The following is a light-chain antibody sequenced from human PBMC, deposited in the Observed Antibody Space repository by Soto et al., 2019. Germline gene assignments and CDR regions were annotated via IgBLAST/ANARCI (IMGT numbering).Light chain of an antibody. CDR1: QSINRH. Sequence: DIQMTQSPSSLSASVGDRVTISCRASQSINRHLNWYQQKRGKAPKLLIFAASSLQTGVPSRFSGSGSGTDFPLPISSLHPEDFATYYCQKINGTPRIFGQGTRLEVK. J-gene: IGKJ2*01. V-gene: IGKV1-39*01. CDR2: AAS. CDR3: QKINGTPRI.